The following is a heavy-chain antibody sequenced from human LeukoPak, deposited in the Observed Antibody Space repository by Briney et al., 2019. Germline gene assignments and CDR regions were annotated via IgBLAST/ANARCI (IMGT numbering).Heavy chain of an antibody. V-gene: IGHV1-18*01. Sequence: ASVKVSCKASGYTFATYTITWVRQAPGQGLEWMGRISTYNANTNYAQKVQGRVTMTTDTSTSTAYMELWSLTSDDTAVYYCARGRGALDYYFDYWGQGTLVTVSS. J-gene: IGHJ4*02. CDR1: GYTFATYT. CDR3: ARGRGALDYYFDY. D-gene: IGHD3-9*01. CDR2: ISTYNANT.